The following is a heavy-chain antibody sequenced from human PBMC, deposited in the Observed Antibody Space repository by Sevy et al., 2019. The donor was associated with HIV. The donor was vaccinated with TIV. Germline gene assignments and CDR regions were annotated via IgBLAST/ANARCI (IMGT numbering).Heavy chain of an antibody. CDR3: VRQRGWYGGWFDT. Sequence: SETLSLTCSVSGGSISGYYWSWIRQTPGKGLESIGYIHYSGSTNYNPSLKSRVTISLDTSKNQVSLKLTSVTAADTAVYYCVRQRGWYGGWFDTWGQGTLVTVSS. D-gene: IGHD6-19*01. V-gene: IGHV4-59*01. CDR1: GGSISGYY. CDR2: IHYSGST. J-gene: IGHJ5*02.